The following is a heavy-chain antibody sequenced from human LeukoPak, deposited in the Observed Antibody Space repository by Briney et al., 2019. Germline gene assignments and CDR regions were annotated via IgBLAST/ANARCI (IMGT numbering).Heavy chain of an antibody. CDR1: GFTFDDYA. J-gene: IGHJ3*02. V-gene: IGHV3-9*01. CDR2: ISWNSGSI. CDR3: ATKIELGAFNI. Sequence: GRSLRLSCAASGFTFDDYAMHWVRQAPGKGLEWVSGISWNSGSIGYADSVKGRFTISRDNAKNSLYLQMNSLGAEDTAFYYCATKIELGAFNIWGQGTMVTASP. D-gene: IGHD3-22*01.